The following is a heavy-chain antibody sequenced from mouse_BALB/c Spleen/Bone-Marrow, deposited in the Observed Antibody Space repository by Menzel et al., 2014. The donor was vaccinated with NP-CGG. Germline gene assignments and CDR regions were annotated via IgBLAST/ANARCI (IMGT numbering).Heavy chain of an antibody. CDR3: ARGGYDGAWFAY. D-gene: IGHD2-14*01. J-gene: IGHJ3*01. V-gene: IGHV1S56*01. CDR1: GYTFTTYY. CDR2: IYPGNVNT. Sequence: QVHVKQSGPELVEPGASVRISCKASGYTFTTYYIHWVKQRPGQGLEWIGWIYPGNVNTNYNEKFKGKATLTADKSSSTAYMQLSSLTSEDSAVYFCARGGYDGAWFAYWGQGTLVTVSA.